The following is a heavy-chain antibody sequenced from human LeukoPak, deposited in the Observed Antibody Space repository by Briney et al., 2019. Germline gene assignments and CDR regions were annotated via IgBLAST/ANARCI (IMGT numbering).Heavy chain of an antibody. V-gene: IGHV1-69*13. CDR3: ARVVGATGAFDI. Sequence: VKVSCKASGGTFSSYAISWVRQAPGQGLEWMGGIIPIFGTANYAQKFQGRVTITADESTSTAYMELSSLRSEDTAVYYCARVVGATGAFDIWGQGTMVTVSS. CDR2: IIPIFGTA. D-gene: IGHD1-26*01. CDR1: GGTFSSYA. J-gene: IGHJ3*02.